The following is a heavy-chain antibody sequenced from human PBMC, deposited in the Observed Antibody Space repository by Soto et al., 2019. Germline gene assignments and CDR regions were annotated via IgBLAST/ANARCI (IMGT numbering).Heavy chain of an antibody. Sequence: QVQLVESGGGVVQPGTSLRLSCAASGFTFSSYAMHWVRQAPGKGLEWVAVISYDGSNKYYVDSVKSRFTISRDNSKNTLFLQMNSLRAEDTAVYYCASAYSSSLHNFNYWCQGTLVTVYS. V-gene: IGHV3-30-3*01. J-gene: IGHJ4*02. CDR2: ISYDGSNK. CDR3: ASAYSSSLHNFNY. CDR1: GFTFSSYA. D-gene: IGHD6-13*01.